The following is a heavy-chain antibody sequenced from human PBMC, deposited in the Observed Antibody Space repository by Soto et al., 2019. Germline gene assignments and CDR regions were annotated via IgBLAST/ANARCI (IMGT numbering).Heavy chain of an antibody. J-gene: IGHJ6*03. D-gene: IGHD3-10*01. CDR1: GGSFSNYY. V-gene: IGHV4-34*01. CDR2: INHSGGT. CDR3: ARGRRTYYGSGDYYYCYMDV. Sequence: QVQLQQWGAGLLKPSETLSLTCAVYGGSFSNYYWTWIRQPPGKGLEWIGEINHSGGTNYNPSLKSRVTMSVDTSKNQFSLKLRSVTAADTAVYYCARGRRTYYGSGDYYYCYMDVWGKGTTVTVS.